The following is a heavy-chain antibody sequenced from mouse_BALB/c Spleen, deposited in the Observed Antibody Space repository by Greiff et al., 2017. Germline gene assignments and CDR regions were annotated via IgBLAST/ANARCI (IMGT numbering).Heavy chain of an antibody. V-gene: IGHV5-9-4*01. CDR1: GFTFSSYA. CDR3: ARGTMIYAMDY. J-gene: IGHJ4*01. CDR2: ISSGGSYT. Sequence: EVQVVESGGGLVKPGGSLKLSCAASGFTFSSYAMSWVRQSPEKRLEWVAEISSGGSYTYYPDTVTGRFTISRDNAKNTLYLEMSSLRSEDTAMYYCARGTMIYAMDYWGQGTSVTVSS. D-gene: IGHD2-4*01.